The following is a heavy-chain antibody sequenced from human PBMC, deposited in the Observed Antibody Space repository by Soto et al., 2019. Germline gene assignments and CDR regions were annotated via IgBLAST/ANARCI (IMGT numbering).Heavy chain of an antibody. CDR2: ISGSGSTI. D-gene: IGHD2-15*01. CDR3: ARNVVVVAAKYYYYYMDV. Sequence: GGSLRLSCAASGFTFSSYAMSWVRQAPGKGLEWVSYISGSGSTIYYADSVKGRFTISRDNAKNSLYLQMNSLRAEDTAVYYCARNVVVVAAKYYYYYMDVWGKGTTVTVSS. V-gene: IGHV3-48*01. J-gene: IGHJ6*03. CDR1: GFTFSSYA.